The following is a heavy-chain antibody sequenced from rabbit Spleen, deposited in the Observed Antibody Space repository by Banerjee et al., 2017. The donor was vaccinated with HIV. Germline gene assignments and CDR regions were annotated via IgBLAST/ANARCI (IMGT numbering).Heavy chain of an antibody. CDR3: ARDTSSSFSSYGMDL. CDR1: RFDFNSGG. Sequence: QEHLVESGGGLVQPGGSLKLSCKASRFDFNSGGVSWVRQAPGKGLEWIGYIDPVFGSTYYASWAKGRFTISKTSSTTVTLHMTSLTAADTATYFCARDTSSSFSSYGMDLWGPGTLVTVS. V-gene: IGHV1S45*01. D-gene: IGHD1-1*01. J-gene: IGHJ6*01. CDR2: IDPVFGST.